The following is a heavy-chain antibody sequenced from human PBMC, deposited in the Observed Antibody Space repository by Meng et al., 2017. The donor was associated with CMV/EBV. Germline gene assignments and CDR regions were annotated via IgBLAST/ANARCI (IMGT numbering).Heavy chain of an antibody. Sequence: SETLSLTCAVYGGFFSGYYWSWIRQPPGKGLEWIGEINHSGSTNYNPSLKSRVTISVDTSKNQFSLKLSSVTAADTAVYYCARKAQDCSSTSCYPFDIWGQGTMVTVSS. CDR2: INHSGST. CDR1: GGFFSGYY. D-gene: IGHD2-2*01. J-gene: IGHJ3*02. V-gene: IGHV4-34*01. CDR3: ARKAQDCSSTSCYPFDI.